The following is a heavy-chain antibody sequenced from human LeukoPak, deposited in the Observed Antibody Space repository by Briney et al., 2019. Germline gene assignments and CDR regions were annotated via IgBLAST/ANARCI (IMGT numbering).Heavy chain of an antibody. CDR2: ISGSGGST. D-gene: IGHD4-23*01. CDR1: GFTLSTNA. CDR3: AKDLQTVDCDY. Sequence: PGGSLRLSCLTSGFTLSTNAMSWVRQAPGKGLEWVSAISGSGGSTYYADSVKGRFTISRDNSKNTLYLQMNSLRAEDTAVYYCAKDLQTVDCDYWGQGTLVTVSS. V-gene: IGHV3-23*01. J-gene: IGHJ4*02.